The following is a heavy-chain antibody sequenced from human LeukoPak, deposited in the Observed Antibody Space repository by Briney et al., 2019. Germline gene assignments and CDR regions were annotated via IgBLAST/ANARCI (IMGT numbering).Heavy chain of an antibody. J-gene: IGHJ2*01. CDR2: ISRTSTFI. CDR3: ARDPRPYCSGGSCYPHWYYDL. V-gene: IGHV3-69-1*01. Sequence: GGSLRLSCAASGFTFSDYYMSWVRQAPGKGLEWVSSISRTSTFIYYADSMKGRFTISRDNAKNSLYLQMNSLRAEDTAVYYCARDPRPYCSGGSCYPHWYYDLWGRGTLVTVSS. CDR1: GFTFSDYY. D-gene: IGHD2-15*01.